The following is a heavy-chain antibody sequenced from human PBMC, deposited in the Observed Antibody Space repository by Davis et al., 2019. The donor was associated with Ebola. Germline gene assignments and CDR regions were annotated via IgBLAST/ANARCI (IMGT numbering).Heavy chain of an antibody. V-gene: IGHV3-23*01. CDR2: ITGSGGSR. CDR1: GFRFYDYW. Sequence: GGSLRLSCSAPGFRFYDYWMHWVRQAPGKGLEWVSSITGSGGSRYHADSVKGRFTISRDNSENTLHLQMNSLRADDTAVYYCAKSTMIVGDWDFDYWGQGTLVTVSS. CDR3: AKSTMIVGDWDFDY. J-gene: IGHJ4*02. D-gene: IGHD3-22*01.